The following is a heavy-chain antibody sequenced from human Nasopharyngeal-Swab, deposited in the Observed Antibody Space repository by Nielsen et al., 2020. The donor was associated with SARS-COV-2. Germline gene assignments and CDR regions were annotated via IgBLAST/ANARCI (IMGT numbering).Heavy chain of an antibody. CDR2: IIPILGIA. CDR3: AREGVGATARSDY. Sequence: SVKVSCKASGGTFSSYAISWVRQAPGQGLEWMGRIIPILGIANYAQKFQGRVTITADKSTSTAYMELSSLRSEDTAVYYCAREGVGATARSDYWGRATLVTVSS. D-gene: IGHD1-26*01. J-gene: IGHJ4*02. V-gene: IGHV1-69*04. CDR1: GGTFSSYA.